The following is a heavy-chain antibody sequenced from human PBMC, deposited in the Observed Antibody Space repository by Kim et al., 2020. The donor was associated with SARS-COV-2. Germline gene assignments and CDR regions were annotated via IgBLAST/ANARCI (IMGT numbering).Heavy chain of an antibody. D-gene: IGHD6-19*01. J-gene: IGHJ3*02. V-gene: IGHV3-53*04. CDR3: ARAEAVADDAFDI. Sequence: YAASVKGRFTISRHNSKNTLYLQMNSLRAEDTAVYYCARAEAVADDAFDIWGQGTMVTVSS.